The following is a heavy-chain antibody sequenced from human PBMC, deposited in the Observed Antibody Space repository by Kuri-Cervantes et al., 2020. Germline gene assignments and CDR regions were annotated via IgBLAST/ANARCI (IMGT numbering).Heavy chain of an antibody. J-gene: IGHJ6*03. CDR3: ARSEAVVITFYYYYYMDV. Sequence: GGSLRLSCAASGFTFSPYTMNWVRQAPGKGLEWVSSIGSGGLFYIASVKGRFTISRDNAKKSLYLQMNSLRAEDTAVYYCARSEAVVITFYYYYYMDVWGKGTTVTVSS. CDR2: IGSGGL. D-gene: IGHD3-22*01. V-gene: IGHV3-21*01. CDR1: GFTFSPYT.